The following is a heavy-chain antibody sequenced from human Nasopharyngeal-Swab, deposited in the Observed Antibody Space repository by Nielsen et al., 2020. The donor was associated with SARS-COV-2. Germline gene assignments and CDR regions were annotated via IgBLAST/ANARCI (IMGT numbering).Heavy chain of an antibody. CDR2: ISHSGST. CDR3: ARIDGWGAMDV. D-gene: IGHD3-10*01. CDR1: SDSISPYF. Sequence: SETLSLTCTASSDSISPYFWNWIRQPPGMGLEWIGYISHSGSTIYTPSLKSRVTISIDTSKKQLSLKLRSVTAADTAVYYCARIDGWGAMDVWGQGTTVTVSS. J-gene: IGHJ6*02. V-gene: IGHV4-59*13.